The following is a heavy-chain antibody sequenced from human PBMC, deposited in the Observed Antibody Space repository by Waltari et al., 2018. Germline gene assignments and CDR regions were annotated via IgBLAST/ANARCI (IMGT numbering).Heavy chain of an antibody. CDR2: SNTNSGNP. CDR1: GYTFTSYA. J-gene: IGHJ4*02. D-gene: IGHD6-13*01. Sequence: QVQLVQSGSELKKPGASVKVSCKASGYTFTSYAMNWVRQAPGQGLEWMGWSNTNSGNPTYAKGLTGRFVCSLDTYVSTAYLQISSRKAEDTAVYYCARGGRAAAGRGGFSYWGQGTLVTVSS. V-gene: IGHV7-4-1*02. CDR3: ARGGRAAAGRGGFSY.